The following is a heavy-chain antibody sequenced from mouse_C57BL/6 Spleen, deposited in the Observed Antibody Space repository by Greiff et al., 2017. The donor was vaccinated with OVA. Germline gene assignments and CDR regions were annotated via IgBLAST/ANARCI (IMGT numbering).Heavy chain of an antibody. CDR3: ARQYTTVVDYAMDY. Sequence: EVKVVESGGDLVKPGGSLKLSCAASGFTFSSYGMSWVRQTPDKRLEWVATISSGGSYTYYPDSVKGRFTISRDNAKNTLYLQMSSLKSEDTAMYYCARQYTTVVDYAMDYWGQGTSVTVSS. D-gene: IGHD1-1*01. CDR2: ISSGGSYT. V-gene: IGHV5-6*01. CDR1: GFTFSSYG. J-gene: IGHJ4*01.